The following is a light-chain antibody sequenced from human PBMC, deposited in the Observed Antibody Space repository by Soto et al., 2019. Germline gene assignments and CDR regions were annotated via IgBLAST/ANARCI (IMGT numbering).Light chain of an antibody. CDR2: DVS. CDR3: SSYTSATTYV. Sequence: QSVLTQPASVSGSPGQSITISCTGTSSDIDTYNYDSWYQQYPGEAPKVIIYDVSHRPAGVSNRFSGSKSGNTSSLTISGLQTQDEAAYYCSSYTSATTYVFGTGTKVTVL. V-gene: IGLV2-14*01. CDR1: SSDIDTYNY. J-gene: IGLJ1*01.